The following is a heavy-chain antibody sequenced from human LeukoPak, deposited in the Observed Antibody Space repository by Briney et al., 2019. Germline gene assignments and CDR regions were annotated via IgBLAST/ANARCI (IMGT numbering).Heavy chain of an antibody. Sequence: GGSLRLSCAASGFTFSSYAMYWVRQAPGKGLEWVAVISYDGSDKFYADSVKGRFTISRDSSKNTLYLQMNSLRPEDTAVYYCARDRYYSSNILGYFHYWGQGTLVTVSS. CDR1: GFTFSSYA. CDR3: ARDRYYSSNILGYFHY. D-gene: IGHD6-13*01. V-gene: IGHV3-30*01. J-gene: IGHJ4*02. CDR2: ISYDGSDK.